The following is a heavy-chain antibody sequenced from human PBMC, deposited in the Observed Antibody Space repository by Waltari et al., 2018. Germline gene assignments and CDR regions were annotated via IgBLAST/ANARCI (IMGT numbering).Heavy chain of an antibody. CDR1: GFSLSTSGVG. Sequence: QITLKESGPTLVKPTQTLTLTCTFSGFSLSTSGVGVGWIRQPPGKALEWLALIYWNDDKRYSPALKSRLTITKDTSKNQGVLTMTNMDPVDTATYYCAHSRILSILTEENAFDIWGQGTMVTVSS. J-gene: IGHJ3*02. D-gene: IGHD3-9*01. CDR3: AHSRILSILTEENAFDI. V-gene: IGHV2-5*01. CDR2: IYWNDDK.